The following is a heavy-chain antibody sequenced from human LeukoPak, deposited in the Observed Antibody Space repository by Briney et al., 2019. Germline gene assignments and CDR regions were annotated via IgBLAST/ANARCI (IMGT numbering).Heavy chain of an antibody. V-gene: IGHV4-59*01. D-gene: IGHD3-22*01. CDR3: ANRGYYHKWFDP. CDR1: GGSISSYY. Sequence: PSETLSLTCTLSGGSISSYYWSWLRQPPGKGLDWIGDIYYSGSTTYNPSLKSRINMSINTSKNQFSLKLNSVTAADTAVYFCANRGYYHKWFDPWGQGTLVTVSS. CDR2: IYYSGST. J-gene: IGHJ5*02.